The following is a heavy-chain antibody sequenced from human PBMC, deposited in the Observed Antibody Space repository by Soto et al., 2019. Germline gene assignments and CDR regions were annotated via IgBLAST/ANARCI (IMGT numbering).Heavy chain of an antibody. D-gene: IGHD5-12*01. CDR2: INHSGST. Sequence: SETLSLTCAVYGGSFSGYYWNWIRQPPGKGLEWIGEINHSGSTNYNPSLKSRVTISVDTSKSHFSLNLSSVTAADTAVYYCARGRANSAYGWFDPWGQGTLVTV. J-gene: IGHJ5*02. V-gene: IGHV4-34*01. CDR3: ARGRANSAYGWFDP. CDR1: GGSFSGYY.